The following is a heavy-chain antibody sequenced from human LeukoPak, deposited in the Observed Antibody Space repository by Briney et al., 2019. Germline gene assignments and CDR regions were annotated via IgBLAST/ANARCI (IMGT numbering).Heavy chain of an antibody. J-gene: IGHJ3*02. V-gene: IGHV3-23*01. D-gene: IGHD3-10*01. CDR2: VSGSGGST. CDR1: GFTFSNYA. CDR3: AKSLFTSAAGSGRASDI. Sequence: GGSLRLSCAASGFTFSNYAMSWVRQSPRKGLEWVSAVSGSGGSTYYADSVRGRFTVSRDNSQITLYLQMNSLGAEDTAVYFCAKSLFTSAAGSGRASDIWGQGTMVTVSS.